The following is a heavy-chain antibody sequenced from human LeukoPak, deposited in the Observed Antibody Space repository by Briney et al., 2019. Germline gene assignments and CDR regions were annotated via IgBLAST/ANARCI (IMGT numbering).Heavy chain of an antibody. D-gene: IGHD5-12*01. CDR2: IDWDDDK. CDR1: GFSLNTSGVC. Sequence: SGPALVKPTQTLTLTCTFSGFSLNTSGVCVSWIRQPPGKALEWLAHIDWDDDKYYSTSLKTRLTISKDTSKNQVVLTMTNMDPVDTATYYCARIIGYRGYERGFDYWGQGTLVTVSS. J-gene: IGHJ4*02. CDR3: ARIIGYRGYERGFDY. V-gene: IGHV2-70*01.